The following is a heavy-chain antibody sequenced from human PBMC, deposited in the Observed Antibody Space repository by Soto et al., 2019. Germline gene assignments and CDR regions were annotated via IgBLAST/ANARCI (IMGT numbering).Heavy chain of an antibody. CDR3: ARENSGSPGDY. J-gene: IGHJ4*02. CDR2: VYHNGNT. D-gene: IGHD3-10*01. V-gene: IGHV4-59*01. Sequence: SETLSLTCTVSGASIDNYYWSWIRQPPGEGLEWIAYVYHNGNTNYNPSLKSRVTISLHTSKNQFSLKLNSVTAADAAMYYCARENSGSPGDYWGQGILVTVSS. CDR1: GASIDNYY.